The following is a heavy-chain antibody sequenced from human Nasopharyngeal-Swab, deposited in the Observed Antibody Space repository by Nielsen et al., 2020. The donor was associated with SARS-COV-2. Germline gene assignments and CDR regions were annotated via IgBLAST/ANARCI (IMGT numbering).Heavy chain of an antibody. D-gene: IGHD5-12*01. J-gene: IGHJ4*02. CDR3: ARGYSGYGYYFDY. Sequence: SGKDACKASGGTFSSYAISWVRQAPGQGLEWMGGIIPIFGTANYAQKFQGRVTITADESTSTAYMELGSLRSEDTAVYYCARGYSGYGYYFDYWGQGTLVTVSS. CDR2: IIPIFGTA. CDR1: GGTFSSYA. V-gene: IGHV1-69*13.